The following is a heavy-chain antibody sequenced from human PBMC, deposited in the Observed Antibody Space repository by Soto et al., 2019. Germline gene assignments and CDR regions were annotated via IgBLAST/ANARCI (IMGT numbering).Heavy chain of an antibody. V-gene: IGHV3-72*01. CDR1: GLTFSDHH. CDR3: PGLMGLSYDF. Sequence: FLRLACAASGASGLTFSDHHMDWVRQAPGKGLEWVGRARNKVHSYTTAYAAPGKGRFIISRDDSKTSLYLPMHSRKAEATPVYHCPGLMGLSYDFCGRG. D-gene: IGHD2-8*01. CDR2: ARNKVHSYTT. J-gene: IGHJ2*01.